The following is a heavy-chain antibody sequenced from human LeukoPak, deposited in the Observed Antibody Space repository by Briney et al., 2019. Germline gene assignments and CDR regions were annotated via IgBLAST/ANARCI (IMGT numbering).Heavy chain of an antibody. D-gene: IGHD1-26*01. CDR3: ARRSNIVGATFYFDY. CDR2: IYYTGST. Sequence: SSETLSLTCTVSGGSISSYYWSWIRQPPGKGLELIGYIYYTGSTNYNPSLKSRVTISVDTSKNQFSLKLSSVTAADTAVYYCARRSNIVGATFYFDYRGQGTLVTVSS. CDR1: GGSISSYY. V-gene: IGHV4-59*01. J-gene: IGHJ4*02.